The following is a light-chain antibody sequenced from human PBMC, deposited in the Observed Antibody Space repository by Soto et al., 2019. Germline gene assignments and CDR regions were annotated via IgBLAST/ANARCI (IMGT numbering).Light chain of an antibody. CDR1: ISDVGSHNL. J-gene: IGLJ1*01. V-gene: IGLV2-23*02. Sequence: ALTQPASVSGSPGQSITISCTGTISDVGSHNLVSWYQQHPDKAPKLIIYEVNERPSGVSSRFSGSKSGNTASLTVSGLQPDDEADYHCCSFAGSNPFPYVFGTGTKVTVL. CDR2: EVN. CDR3: CSFAGSNPFPYV.